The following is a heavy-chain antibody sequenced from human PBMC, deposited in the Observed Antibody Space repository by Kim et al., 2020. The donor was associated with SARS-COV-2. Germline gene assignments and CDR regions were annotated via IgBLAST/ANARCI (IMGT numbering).Heavy chain of an antibody. CDR1: GFTFSSYA. D-gene: IGHD1-26*01. V-gene: IGHV3-23*01. CDR2: ISGSGGST. J-gene: IGHJ3*02. CDR3: AKEVGARSGEAAPDAFDI. Sequence: GGSLRLSCAASGFTFSSYAMSWVRQAPGKGLEWVSAISGSGGSTYYADSVKGRFTISRDNSKNTLYLQMNSLRAEDTAVYYCAKEVGARSGEAAPDAFDIWGQGTMVTVSS.